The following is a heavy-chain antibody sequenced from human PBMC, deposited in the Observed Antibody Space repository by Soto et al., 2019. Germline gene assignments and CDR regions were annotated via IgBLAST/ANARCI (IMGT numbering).Heavy chain of an antibody. D-gene: IGHD4-17*01. CDR1: GFTFNTYS. CDR2: IWYDGTQK. J-gene: IGHJ4*02. V-gene: IGHV3-33*01. CDR3: ARAGGTTVTGLWHFDS. Sequence: GSLRLACEASGFTFNTYSMHFFRQPPFKGLEWLAAIWYDGTQKYYADSVKGRFIISRDNSKKTLYLEMNSLRAEDTAVYYCARAGGTTVTGLWHFDSWGQGTLVTVSS.